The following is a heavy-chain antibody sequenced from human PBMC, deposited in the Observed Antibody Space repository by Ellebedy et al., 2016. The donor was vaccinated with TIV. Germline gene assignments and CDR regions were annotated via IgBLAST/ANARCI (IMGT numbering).Heavy chain of an antibody. CDR3: ARQPYVKGGMDV. J-gene: IGHJ6*02. D-gene: IGHD3-16*01. CDR2: IYHSGST. CDR1: GGSISSSNW. Sequence: GSLRLXXAVSGGSISSSNWWSWVRQPPGKGLEWIGEIYHSGSTNYNPSLKSRVTISVDKSKNQFSLKLSSVTAADTAVYYCARQPYVKGGMDVWGQGTTVTVSS. V-gene: IGHV4-4*02.